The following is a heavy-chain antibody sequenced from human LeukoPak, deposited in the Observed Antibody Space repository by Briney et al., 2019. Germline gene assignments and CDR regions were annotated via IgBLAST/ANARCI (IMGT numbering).Heavy chain of an antibody. J-gene: IGHJ3*01. CDR3: AKVYYRGYIYRNAFDV. Sequence: PGGSLRLSCTATGFTFSNYWMSWVRQTPEKGLEWVANIKQDGSETVYVDSVKGRFTISRDNSKDSLFLQMNGLRTEDTALYYCAKVYYRGYIYRNAFDVWGQGTLVTVSS. V-gene: IGHV3-7*05. CDR2: IKQDGSET. CDR1: GFTFSNYW. D-gene: IGHD5-18*01.